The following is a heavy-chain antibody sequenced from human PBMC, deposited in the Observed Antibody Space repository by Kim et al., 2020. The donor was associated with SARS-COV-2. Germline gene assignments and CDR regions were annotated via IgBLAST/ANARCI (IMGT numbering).Heavy chain of an antibody. CDR2: ISSSGTTI. V-gene: IGHV3-48*03. D-gene: IGHD1-26*01. J-gene: IGHJ4*02. Sequence: GGSLRLSCVASGISFATYEMNWVRQAPGKGLEWISYISSSGTTIYYADSVKGRFTISRDNAKNSLFLQMSTLSADDTAVYHCARERGGYDYWGQGTLATV. CDR1: GISFATYE. CDR3: ARERGGYDY.